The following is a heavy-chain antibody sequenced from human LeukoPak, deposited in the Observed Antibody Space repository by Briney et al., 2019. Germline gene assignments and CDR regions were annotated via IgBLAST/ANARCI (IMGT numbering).Heavy chain of an antibody. Sequence: GRSLRLSCAASGFTFDDYAMHWVRQAPGKGLEWVSGISWNSGSIGYADSVKGRFTISRDNAKNSLYLQMNSLRAEDTALYYCAKDQYYDILTGHFGYWGQGTLVTVSS. V-gene: IGHV3-9*01. D-gene: IGHD3-9*01. CDR2: ISWNSGSI. J-gene: IGHJ4*02. CDR3: AKDQYYDILTGHFGY. CDR1: GFTFDDYA.